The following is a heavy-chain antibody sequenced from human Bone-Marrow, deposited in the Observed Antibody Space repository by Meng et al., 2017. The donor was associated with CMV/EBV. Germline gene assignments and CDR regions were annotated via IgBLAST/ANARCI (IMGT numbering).Heavy chain of an antibody. D-gene: IGHD2-2*02. Sequence: GGSLRLSCAASGFTFSSSWMSWVRQAPGKGLEWVANIKQDGNEKYYLDSVMGRFTISRENDKNTLYLHMNSLTDGDSGVYYCARGIACKTTNCYNGLDVWGQGTTVTVSS. CDR2: IKQDGNEK. CDR1: GFTFSSSW. V-gene: IGHV3-7*01. CDR3: ARGIACKTTNCYNGLDV. J-gene: IGHJ6*02.